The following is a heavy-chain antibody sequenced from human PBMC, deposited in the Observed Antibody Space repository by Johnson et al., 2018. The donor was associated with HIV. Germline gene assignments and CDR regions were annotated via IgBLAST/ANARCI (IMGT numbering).Heavy chain of an antibody. CDR1: GFTVSTNY. CDR3: ARAPSYDREFLDAFDS. CDR2: IYSGCRT. D-gene: IGHD3-22*01. J-gene: IGHJ3*02. Sequence: VQLVESGGGLVQPGGSLRLSCAASGFTVSTNYMSWVRQASGKGLECVSVIYSGCRTYYADSVKGRFTISRDHSKNTLYLQMNSLRAEDPAVYYCARAPSYDREFLDAFDSGGQGTIVTVSS. V-gene: IGHV3-66*01.